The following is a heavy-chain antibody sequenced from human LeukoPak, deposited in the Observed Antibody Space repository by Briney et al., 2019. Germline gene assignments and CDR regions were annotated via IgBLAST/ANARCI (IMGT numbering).Heavy chain of an antibody. CDR2: INPNTGGT. J-gene: IGHJ4*02. D-gene: IGHD6-6*01. Sequence: VASVKVSCKTSGYTFTGYYIHWVRQAPGQGLEWMGWINPNTGGTNYAQKFQTRVTMTRDTSISTAYMELTRLTSDDTAVYYCARALVEAALVDWGQGTLVTVSS. V-gene: IGHV1-2*02. CDR1: GYTFTGYY. CDR3: ARALVEAALVD.